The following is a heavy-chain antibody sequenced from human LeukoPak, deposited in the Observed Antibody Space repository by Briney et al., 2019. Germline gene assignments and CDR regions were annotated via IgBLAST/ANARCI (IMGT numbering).Heavy chain of an antibody. J-gene: IGHJ4*02. V-gene: IGHV4-34*01. CDR3: ARDSQGQLAF. Sequence: KSSETLSLTCAVYGGSFSGYYWSWIRQPPGKGLEWIGEINHSGSTNYNPSLKSRVTISVDTSKNQFSLKLSSVTAADTAVYYCARDSQGQLAFWGQGTLVTVSS. CDR1: GGSFSGYY. D-gene: IGHD6-6*01. CDR2: INHSGST.